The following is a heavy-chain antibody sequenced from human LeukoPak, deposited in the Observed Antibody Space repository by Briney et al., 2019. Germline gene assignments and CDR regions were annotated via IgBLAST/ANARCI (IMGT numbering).Heavy chain of an antibody. CDR1: GYTFTSYD. CDR2: MNPNSGNT. J-gene: IGHJ6*02. CDR3: ARGIGMLFDWPLDYYYYYGMDV. V-gene: IGHV1-8*01. Sequence: ASVKVSCKAPGYTFTSYDINWVRQATGQGLEWMGWMNPNSGNTGYAQKFQGRVTMTRNTSISTAYMELSSLRSEDTAVYYCARGIGMLFDWPLDYYYYYGMDVWGQGTTVTVSS. D-gene: IGHD3-9*01.